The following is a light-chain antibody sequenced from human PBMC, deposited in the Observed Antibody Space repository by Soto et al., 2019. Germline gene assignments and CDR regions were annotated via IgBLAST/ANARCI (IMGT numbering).Light chain of an antibody. CDR3: QQYNYWPPWT. Sequence: ILMTQSPATLSVSPGERATLSCRASQSVSNSLAWYQQKPGQAPRLLIYDASTRATGIPARFSGSGSGTDFTLTIGGLQSEDFAVYYCQQYNYWPPWTFGQGTKVEIK. J-gene: IGKJ1*01. V-gene: IGKV3-15*01. CDR1: QSVSNS. CDR2: DAS.